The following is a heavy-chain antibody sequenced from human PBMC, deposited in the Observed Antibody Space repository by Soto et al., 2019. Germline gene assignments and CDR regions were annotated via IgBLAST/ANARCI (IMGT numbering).Heavy chain of an antibody. CDR3: ARDLVGYCSGNICYVHYVMDV. CDR2: IYHSVST. D-gene: IGHD2-15*01. Sequence: SETLSLTCAVSGGSISSGGYSWSWIRQPPGKGLECIGYIYHSVSTYYNPSLKSRVTISVDRSKNQFSLKLNSVTAADTAVYYCARDLVGYCSGNICYVHYVMDVWGQGTTVPVSS. CDR1: GGSISSGGYS. V-gene: IGHV4-30-2*01. J-gene: IGHJ6*02.